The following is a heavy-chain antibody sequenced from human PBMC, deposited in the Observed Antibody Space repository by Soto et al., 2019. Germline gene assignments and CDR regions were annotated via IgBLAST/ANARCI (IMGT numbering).Heavy chain of an antibody. CDR2: ISWNSGSI. V-gene: IGHV3-9*01. CDR3: AKQMWQLVGFDY. J-gene: IGHJ4*02. CDR1: GFTFDDYA. D-gene: IGHD6-13*01. Sequence: GGSLRLSCAASGFTFDDYAMHWVRQAPGKGLEWVSGISWNSGSIGYADSVKGRFTISRDNAKNSLYLQMNSLRAEDTALYYCAKQMWQLVGFDYWGQGTLVTVSS.